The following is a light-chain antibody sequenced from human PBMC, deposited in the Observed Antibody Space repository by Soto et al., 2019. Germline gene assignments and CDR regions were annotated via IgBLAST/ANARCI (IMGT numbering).Light chain of an antibody. Sequence: EIVLTQSPGTLSLSPGERATLSCRASQSVSSSYLAWYQQRPGQPPRLLIFGASSRATGIPDRFSGSGSGTDFTLTISRLEPEDFAVYHCQQYGGAPWTFGQGTKVE. CDR1: QSVSSSY. CDR3: QQYGGAPWT. J-gene: IGKJ1*01. V-gene: IGKV3-20*01. CDR2: GAS.